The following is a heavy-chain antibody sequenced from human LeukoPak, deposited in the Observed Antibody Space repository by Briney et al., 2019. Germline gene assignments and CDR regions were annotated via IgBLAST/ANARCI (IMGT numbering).Heavy chain of an antibody. J-gene: IGHJ4*02. CDR2: ISSSSYI. V-gene: IGHV3-21*01. CDR1: GFTFSSYS. CDR3: ARVRWGGLYYFDY. Sequence: GGSLRLSCAASGFTFSSYSMNWVRQAPGKGLEWVSSISSSSYIYYADSVKGRFTISRDNAKNSLYLQMNSLRAEDTAVYYCARVRWGGLYYFDYWGQGTLVTVSS. D-gene: IGHD3-16*01.